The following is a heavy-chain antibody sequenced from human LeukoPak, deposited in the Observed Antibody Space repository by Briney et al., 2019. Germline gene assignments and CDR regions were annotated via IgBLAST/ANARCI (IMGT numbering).Heavy chain of an antibody. CDR3: ARDKGKQATFDY. Sequence: SETLSLTCTVSGGSISSGGYYWSWIRQPPGKGLEWIGYIYHSGSTYYNPSLKSRVTISVGRSKNQFSLELSSVTAADTAVYYCARDKGKQATFDYWGQGTLVTVSS. D-gene: IGHD3-10*01. CDR2: IYHSGST. J-gene: IGHJ4*02. CDR1: GGSISSGGYY. V-gene: IGHV4-30-2*01.